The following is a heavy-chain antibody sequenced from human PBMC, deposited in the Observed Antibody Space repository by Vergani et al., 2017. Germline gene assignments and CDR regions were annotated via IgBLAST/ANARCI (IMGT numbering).Heavy chain of an antibody. J-gene: IGHJ4*02. D-gene: IGHD2-21*02. CDR2: ISSSSSYI. CDR1: GFTFSSYS. Sequence: EVQLVESGGGLVKPGGSLRLSCAASGFTFSSYSMNWVRQAPGKGLEWVSSISSSSSYIYYADSVKGRFTISRENAKNSLYLQMNSLRAEDTAVYYCARDQYCGGDCYSSGDFDYWGQGTLVTVSS. V-gene: IGHV3-21*01. CDR3: ARDQYCGGDCYSSGDFDY.